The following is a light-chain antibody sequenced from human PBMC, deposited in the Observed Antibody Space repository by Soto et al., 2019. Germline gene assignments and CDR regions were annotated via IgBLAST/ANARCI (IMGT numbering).Light chain of an antibody. J-gene: IGKJ4*01. CDR1: QSISSY. Sequence: DIQMTQSPSSLSASVGDRVTITCRASQSISSYLNWYQQKPGKAPELLIYAASTLQSGVPSRFSGSGSGTDFTLTISSLQFEDFATYYCQHFNDYPLTFGGGTKVEIK. CDR3: QHFNDYPLT. CDR2: AAS. V-gene: IGKV1-39*01.